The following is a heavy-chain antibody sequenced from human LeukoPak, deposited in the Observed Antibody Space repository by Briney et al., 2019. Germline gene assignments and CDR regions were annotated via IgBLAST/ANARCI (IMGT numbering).Heavy chain of an antibody. CDR2: ISAYNGNT. D-gene: IGHD3-16*01. J-gene: IGHJ5*02. CDR3: ARVPSGGDRFDP. CDR1: GYTFTNYG. V-gene: IGHV1-18*01. Sequence: APVKVSCKASGYTFTNYGISWVRQAPGHGLEWMGWISAYNGNTNYAQKLQGRVTMTTDTSTRTVYMELRSLTSDDTAVYYCARVPSGGDRFDPWGQGTLVTVSS.